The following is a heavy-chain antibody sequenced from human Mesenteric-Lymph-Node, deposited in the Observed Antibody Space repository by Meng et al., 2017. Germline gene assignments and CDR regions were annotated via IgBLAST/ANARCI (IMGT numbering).Heavy chain of an antibody. CDR3: ARTDGFGGDYPDYYYYYGMDV. CDR2: INAGNGNT. Sequence: ASVKVSCKASGYTFTGYYMHWVRQAPGQGLEWMGWINAGNGNTKYSQKFQGRVTITRDTSASTAYMELSSLRSEDTAVYYCARTDGFGGDYPDYYYYYGMDVWGQGTTVTVSS. CDR1: GYTFTGYY. J-gene: IGHJ6*02. V-gene: IGHV1-3*01. D-gene: IGHD4-17*01.